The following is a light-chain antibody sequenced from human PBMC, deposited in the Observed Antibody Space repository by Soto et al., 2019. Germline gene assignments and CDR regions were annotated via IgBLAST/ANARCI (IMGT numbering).Light chain of an antibody. CDR1: SSDVGGYNY. J-gene: IGLJ1*01. Sequence: QSVLTQPASVSGSPGQSITISCTGTSSDVGGYNYVSWYQQHPGKAPKLMIYDVSNRSSGVSNRFSGSKSGNTASLTISGLHVEDADEYYHSSYTSSSTYAFVTGTKVTV. CDR3: SSYTSSSTYA. CDR2: DVS. V-gene: IGLV2-14*01.